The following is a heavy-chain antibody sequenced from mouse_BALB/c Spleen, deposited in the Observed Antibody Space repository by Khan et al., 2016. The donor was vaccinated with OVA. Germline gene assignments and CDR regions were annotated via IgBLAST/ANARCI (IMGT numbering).Heavy chain of an antibody. V-gene: IGHV5-6*01. CDR1: GFMFSSYG. J-gene: IGHJ4*01. CDR2: ISSGGTYT. CDR3: TGFSATTTGDYYAMDY. D-gene: IGHD1-2*01. Sequence: EVQLVESGGDLVNPGGSLKLSCAASGFMFSSYGMSWVRQTSDKRLEWVVTISSGGTYTYDSDIVKGRVTISREDAKNTLYLQMSSLNAADTAKYYCTGFSATTTGDYYAMDYWGQGTSVTVSS.